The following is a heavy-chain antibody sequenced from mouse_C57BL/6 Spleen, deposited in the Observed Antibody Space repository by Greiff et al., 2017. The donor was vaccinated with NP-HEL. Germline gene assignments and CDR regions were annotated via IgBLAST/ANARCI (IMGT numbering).Heavy chain of an antibody. V-gene: IGHV1-64*01. CDR1: GYTFTSYW. Sequence: VQLQQPGAELVKPGASVKLSCKASGYTFTSYWMHWVKQRPGQGLEWIGMIHPNSGSTNYNEKFKSKATLTVDKSSSTAYMQLSSLTSEDSAVYYCAGSGNYYDYVDWYFDVWGTGTTVTVSS. CDR3: AGSGNYYDYVDWYFDV. D-gene: IGHD2-4*01. CDR2: IHPNSGST. J-gene: IGHJ1*03.